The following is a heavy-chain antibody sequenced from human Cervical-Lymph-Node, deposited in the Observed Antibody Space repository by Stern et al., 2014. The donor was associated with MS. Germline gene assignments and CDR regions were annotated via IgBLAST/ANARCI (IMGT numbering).Heavy chain of an antibody. CDR1: GFTLSSYG. CDR3: ARDRWYTSGWYHYGADV. CDR2: IWHDGSKK. Sequence: VHLVESGGGVVQPGRSLRLSCTPSGFTLSSYGIQWVRQAPGKGLEWLAFIWHDGSKKYYADSVKGRFTLSRDNSKNTVDLQMSSLRGDDTAVYFCARDRWYTSGWYHYGADVWGLGTTVIVSS. D-gene: IGHD6-19*01. J-gene: IGHJ6*02. V-gene: IGHV3-33*01.